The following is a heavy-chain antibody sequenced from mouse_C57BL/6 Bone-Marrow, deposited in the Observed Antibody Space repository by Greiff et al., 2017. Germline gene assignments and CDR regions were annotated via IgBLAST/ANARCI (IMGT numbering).Heavy chain of an antibody. D-gene: IGHD2-2*01. Sequence: QVQLQQSGAELARPGASVKLSCKASGYTFTSYGISWVKQRTGQGLEWIGEIYPRSGNTYYNEKFKGKATLTADKSSSTAYMELRSLTSEDSAVYFCARRYYGYDRFADWGQGTLVTVSA. V-gene: IGHV1-81*01. CDR1: GYTFTSYG. CDR2: IYPRSGNT. J-gene: IGHJ3*01. CDR3: ARRYYGYDRFAD.